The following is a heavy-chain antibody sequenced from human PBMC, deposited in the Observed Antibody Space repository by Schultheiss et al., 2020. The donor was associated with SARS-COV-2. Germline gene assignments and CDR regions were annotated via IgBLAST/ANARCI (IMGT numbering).Heavy chain of an antibody. V-gene: IGHV4-59*04. CDR2: IYHSGST. CDR1: GGSISSYY. Sequence: SETLSLTCTVSGGSISSYYWSWIRQPPGKGLEWIGYIYHSGSTYYNPSLKSRVTISVDTSKNQFSLKLSSVTAADTAVYYCASDPLICSGGSCYPSHFDYWGQGTLVTVSS. J-gene: IGHJ4*02. CDR3: ASDPLICSGGSCYPSHFDY. D-gene: IGHD2-15*01.